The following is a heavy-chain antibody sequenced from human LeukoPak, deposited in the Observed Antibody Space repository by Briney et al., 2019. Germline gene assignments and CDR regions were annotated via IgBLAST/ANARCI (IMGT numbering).Heavy chain of an antibody. V-gene: IGHV4-34*01. CDR2: INHSGST. J-gene: IGHJ4*02. D-gene: IGHD4-23*01. CDR3: ARGLYGGRAVN. Sequence: SETLSLTCAVYGGSFSGYYWSWIRQPPGKGLEWIGEINHSGSTNYNPSLKSRVTISVDTSKNQFSLKLSSVTAADTAVYYCARGLYGGRAVNWGQGTLVTVSS. CDR1: GGSFSGYY.